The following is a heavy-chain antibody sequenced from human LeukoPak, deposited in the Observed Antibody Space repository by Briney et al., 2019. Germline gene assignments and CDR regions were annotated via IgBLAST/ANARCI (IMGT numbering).Heavy chain of an antibody. J-gene: IGHJ6*03. Sequence: GGSLRLSCAASGFTFNDYYMSWIRQAPGRGLEWISYISSNGNTIYYADSVKGRFTISRDNAKDSLYLQMNSLRAEDTAVYYCARGGSSSLRYYYYMDVWGKGTTVTVSS. CDR3: ARGGSSSLRYYYYMDV. V-gene: IGHV3-11*04. CDR1: GFTFNDYY. CDR2: ISSNGNTI. D-gene: IGHD6-6*01.